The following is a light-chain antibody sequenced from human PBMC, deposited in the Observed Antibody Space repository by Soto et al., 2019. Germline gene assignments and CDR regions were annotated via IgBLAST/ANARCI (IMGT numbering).Light chain of an antibody. CDR1: SSNVGNNA. Sequence: QSVLTQPPSASGTPGQRVTISCSGSSSNVGNNAVNWYQQLPGAAPELLIYADNQRPSGVPDRFSGSKSGTSASLAISGLQSEDEADYYCAAWDDSLNGYVFGIGTKVTVL. J-gene: IGLJ1*01. CDR3: AAWDDSLNGYV. V-gene: IGLV1-44*01. CDR2: ADN.